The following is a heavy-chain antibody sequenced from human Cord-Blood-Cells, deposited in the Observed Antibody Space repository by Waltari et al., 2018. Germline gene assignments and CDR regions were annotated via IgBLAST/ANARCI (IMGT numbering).Heavy chain of an antibody. Sequence: QVQLVQSGAEVKKPGSSVKVSCKASGGTFSSYTISWVRQAPGQGLEWMGRISPILGIANYAKKFQGRGTITADKSTITAYMELSSLRSEDTAVYYCARDVEMATMRAFDYWGQGTLVTVSS. CDR2: ISPILGIA. D-gene: IGHD5-12*01. J-gene: IGHJ4*02. CDR3: ARDVEMATMRAFDY. V-gene: IGHV1-69*02. CDR1: GGTFSSYT.